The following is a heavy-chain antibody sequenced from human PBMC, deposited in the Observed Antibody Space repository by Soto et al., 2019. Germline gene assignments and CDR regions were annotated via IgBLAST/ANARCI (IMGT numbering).Heavy chain of an antibody. D-gene: IGHD7-27*01. CDR3: ARAKFESTGWHQFDI. CDR2: VSHSGNT. J-gene: IGHJ4*02. V-gene: IGHV4-34*01. Sequence: ASETLSLTCTVSGGSFTGHLWSWVRQPPGKGLEWIGEVSHSGNTKYYPSLRSRVTLSVDSSKNQISLALTSVTAADTAVYYCARAKFESTGWHQFDIWGQGTLVTVSS. CDR1: GGSFTGHL.